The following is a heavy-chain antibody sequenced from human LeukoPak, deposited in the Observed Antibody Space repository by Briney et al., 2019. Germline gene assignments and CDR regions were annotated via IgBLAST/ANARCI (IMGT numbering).Heavy chain of an antibody. V-gene: IGHV3-21*04. J-gene: IGHJ4*02. CDR1: GLTFRSYS. D-gene: IGHD3-10*02. CDR2: IYSGGST. Sequence: GGSLRLSCAVSGLTFRSYSMNWVRQAPGKGLEWVSVIYSGGSTKYADSVKGRFTISRDNAKNSLYLQMNSLRAEDTAVYYCARGDWYYVYWGQGTLVTVSS. CDR3: ARGDWYYVY.